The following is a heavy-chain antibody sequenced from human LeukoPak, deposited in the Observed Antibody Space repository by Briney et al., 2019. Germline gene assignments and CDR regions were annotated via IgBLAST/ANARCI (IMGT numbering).Heavy chain of an antibody. J-gene: IGHJ5*02. Sequence: SVKVSCKASGRTFSSYAISWVRQAPGQGLEWMGGIIPIFGTANYAQKFQGRVTITADESTSTAYMELSSLRSEDTAVYYCAGTSHWITMVRGFRQRWFDPWGQGTLVTVSS. CDR1: GRTFSSYA. V-gene: IGHV1-69*01. D-gene: IGHD3-10*01. CDR3: AGTSHWITMVRGFRQRWFDP. CDR2: IIPIFGTA.